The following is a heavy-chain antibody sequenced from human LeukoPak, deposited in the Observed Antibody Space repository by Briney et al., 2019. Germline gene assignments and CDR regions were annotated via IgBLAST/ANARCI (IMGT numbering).Heavy chain of an antibody. V-gene: IGHV3-30*02. D-gene: IGHD1-26*01. Sequence: GGSLRLSCAASGFTFSSYAMHWVRQAPGKGLEWVAVIRFDGSKKYYADSVKGRFTISRDNSKNTLYLQMNSLRAEDTAVYYCAKDKMGATPFDYWGQGTLVTVSS. CDR1: GFTFSSYA. CDR3: AKDKMGATPFDY. CDR2: IRFDGSKK. J-gene: IGHJ4*02.